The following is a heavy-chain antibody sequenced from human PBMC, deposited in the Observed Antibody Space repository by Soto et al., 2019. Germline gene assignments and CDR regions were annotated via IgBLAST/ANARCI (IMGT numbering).Heavy chain of an antibody. V-gene: IGHV1-69*13. CDR1: GGTFSSYA. D-gene: IGHD6-19*01. CDR3: ARDYPPYSSGWHHYFDY. CDR2: IIPIFGTA. Sequence: SVKVSCKASGGTFSSYAISWVRQAPGQGLEWMGGIIPIFGTANYAQKFQGRVTITADESTSTAYMELSSLRSEDTAVYYCARDYPPYSSGWHHYFDYWGQGTLVTVSS. J-gene: IGHJ4*02.